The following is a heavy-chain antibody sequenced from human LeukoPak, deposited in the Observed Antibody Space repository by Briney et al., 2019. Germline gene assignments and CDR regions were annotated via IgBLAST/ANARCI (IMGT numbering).Heavy chain of an antibody. J-gene: IGHJ4*02. Sequence: ASVKVSCKASGYTFSTYAMHWVRQAPGQGLEWMGWITPSGGTNYPQKFQGRVAITRDTSITTAYMDLSRLTSDDTAVYYCARDRYGDGFAHFDYWGQGALVTVSS. CDR3: ARDRYGDGFAHFDY. CDR1: GYTFSTYA. V-gene: IGHV1-2*02. CDR2: ITPSGGT. D-gene: IGHD5-24*01.